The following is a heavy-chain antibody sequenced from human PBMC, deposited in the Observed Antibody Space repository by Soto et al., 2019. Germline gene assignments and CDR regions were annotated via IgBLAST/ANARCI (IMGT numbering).Heavy chain of an antibody. CDR1: GYSFTSYW. V-gene: IGHV5-51*01. D-gene: IGHD6-13*01. CDR2: IYPGDSDT. Sequence: EVQLVQSGAEVKKPGESLKISCKGSGYSFTSYWIGWERQMPGKGLEWMGIIYPGDSDTRYRPSFQGQVTISADKSISTAYLQWSSRKASDTAMYYCARTSAAGKYYYGMDVWGQGTTVTVSS. J-gene: IGHJ6*02. CDR3: ARTSAAGKYYYGMDV.